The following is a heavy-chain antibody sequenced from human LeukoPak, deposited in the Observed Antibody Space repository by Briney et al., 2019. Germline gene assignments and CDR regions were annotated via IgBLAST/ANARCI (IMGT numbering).Heavy chain of an antibody. Sequence: PGGSLRLSCVVSGFPVRDNYMSWVRQAPGKGPEWVSVIYSGGSTYYADSVKGRFTISRDNSKNTLYFQMNSLRAEDTAVYYCARDKVYYYDSSGYSYYWYFDLWGRGTLVTVSS. V-gene: IGHV3-66*01. CDR1: GFPVRDNY. J-gene: IGHJ2*01. D-gene: IGHD3-22*01. CDR2: IYSGGST. CDR3: ARDKVYYYDSSGYSYYWYFDL.